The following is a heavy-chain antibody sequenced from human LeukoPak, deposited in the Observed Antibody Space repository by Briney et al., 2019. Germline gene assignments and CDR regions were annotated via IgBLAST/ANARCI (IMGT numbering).Heavy chain of an antibody. CDR3: ARFGDLFDY. D-gene: IGHD3-16*01. V-gene: IGHV4-30-2*01. CDR1: SGSISSGGYY. J-gene: IGHJ4*02. Sequence: SETLSLTCTVSSGSISSGGYYWSWIRQPPGKGLEWIGYIYHSGSTYYNPSLKSRVTISVDRSKNQFSLKLSSVTAADTAVYYCARFGDLFDYWGQGTLVTVSS. CDR2: IYHSGST.